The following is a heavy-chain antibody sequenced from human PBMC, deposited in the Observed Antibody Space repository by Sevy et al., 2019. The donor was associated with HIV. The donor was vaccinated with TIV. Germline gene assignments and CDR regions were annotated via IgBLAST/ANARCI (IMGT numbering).Heavy chain of an antibody. D-gene: IGHD2-2*01. V-gene: IGHV3-53*01. CDR1: GLTVGSLS. Sequence: GGALRLSCVTSGLTVGSLSINWVRQAPGKGLEWVSLIYSAGTTFYSDSVKGRFTISRDNSNITLDLQMNSLRAEDTAIYYCARIKGASSSYAMDVWGQGTTVTVSS. J-gene: IGHJ6*02. CDR3: ARIKGASSSYAMDV. CDR2: IYSAGTT.